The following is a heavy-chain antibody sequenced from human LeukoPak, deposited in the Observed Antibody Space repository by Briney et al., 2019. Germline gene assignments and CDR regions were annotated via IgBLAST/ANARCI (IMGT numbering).Heavy chain of an antibody. Sequence: VASVKVSCKASGYTFTGYYMYWVRQAPGQGLQWMGWIKPNSGGTNYTQKFQGRVTVTRDTSISTAYMELSGLTSDDTAVYYCARAAGYSGYYYYGMDVWGRGTTVTVSS. CDR3: ARAAGYSGYYYYGMDV. V-gene: IGHV1-2*02. CDR1: GYTFTGYY. CDR2: IKPNSGGT. D-gene: IGHD4-23*01. J-gene: IGHJ6*02.